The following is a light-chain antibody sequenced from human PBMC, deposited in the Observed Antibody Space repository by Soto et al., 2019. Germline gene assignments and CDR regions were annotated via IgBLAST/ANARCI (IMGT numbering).Light chain of an antibody. Sequence: QSALTQPRSVSASPGQSVTISCTGTSSNVGDYNYVSWYQQNPGKAPKLMIYDASKRPSGVPDRFSGSKSGNAASLTISGLQADDEADYYCCSSVADYSLVFGGGTKLTVL. CDR1: SSNVGDYNY. CDR2: DAS. V-gene: IGLV2-11*01. J-gene: IGLJ3*02. CDR3: CSSVADYSLV.